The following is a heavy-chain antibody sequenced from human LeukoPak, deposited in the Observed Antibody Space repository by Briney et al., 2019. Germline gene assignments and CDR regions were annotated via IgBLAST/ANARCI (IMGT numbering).Heavy chain of an antibody. CDR3: ARDAGFSSGWTKGDY. D-gene: IGHD6-19*01. Sequence: PGGSLRLSCTASGFTFGDYAMSWFRQAPGKGLEWVGFIGSKPYSGTTEYAASVKGRFTISRDDSKTIAYLQMNSLRTEDTAVYYCARDAGFSSGWTKGDYWGQGTLVTVSS. V-gene: IGHV3-49*03. CDR1: GFTFGDYA. J-gene: IGHJ4*02. CDR2: IGSKPYSGTT.